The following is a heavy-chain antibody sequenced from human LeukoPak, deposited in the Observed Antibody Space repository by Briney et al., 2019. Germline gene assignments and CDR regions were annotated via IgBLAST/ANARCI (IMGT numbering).Heavy chain of an antibody. V-gene: IGHV1-2*06. J-gene: IGHJ6*03. CDR3: ARDQGIAAAGTEGYYYYMDV. CDR2: INPNSGGT. Sequence: ASVKVSCKASGYTFTGYYMHWVRQAPGQGLEWMGRINPNSGGTNYAQKFQGRVTMTRDTSISTAYMELSRLRSDDTAVYYCARDQGIAAAGTEGYYYYMDVWGKGTTVTVSS. CDR1: GYTFTGYY. D-gene: IGHD6-13*01.